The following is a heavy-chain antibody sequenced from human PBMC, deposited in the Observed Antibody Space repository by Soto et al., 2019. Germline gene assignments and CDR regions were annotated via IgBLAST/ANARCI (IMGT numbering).Heavy chain of an antibody. CDR3: ARGVGSSPPRY. J-gene: IGHJ4*02. D-gene: IGHD3-9*01. CDR1: GVSISFYY. V-gene: IGHV4-59*01. CDR2: VYDNGRP. Sequence: SETLSLTCTISGVSISFYYWSWIRQSPRQGLEWIGYVYDNGRPYYSPSLKSRVTISADTSKNQISLKLTSATAADTAVYYCARGVGSSPPRYWGRGTLVTVSS.